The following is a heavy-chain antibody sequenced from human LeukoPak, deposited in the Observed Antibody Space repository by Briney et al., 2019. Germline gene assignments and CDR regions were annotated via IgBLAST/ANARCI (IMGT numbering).Heavy chain of an antibody. J-gene: IGHJ5*02. D-gene: IGHD6-19*01. V-gene: IGHV3-7*03. Sequence: GGSLRLSCAASGFTFSSYWMSWVRQAPGKGLEWVANIYQDGSEKFYVDSVKGRFTIFRDDAKNTLYLQMNSLRAEDTAVYYCAREKQWLVERWFDPWGQGTLVTVSS. CDR1: GFTFSSYW. CDR3: AREKQWLVERWFDP. CDR2: IYQDGSEK.